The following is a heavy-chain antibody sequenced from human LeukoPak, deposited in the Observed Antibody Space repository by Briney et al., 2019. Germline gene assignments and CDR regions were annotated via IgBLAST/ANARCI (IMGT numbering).Heavy chain of an antibody. D-gene: IGHD3-22*01. J-gene: IGHJ4*02. Sequence: GGSLRLSCAASGFTFSSYEMNWVRQAPGKGLEWVSYISSSGSTIYYADSVKGRFTISRDNAKNSLYLQMNSLRAEDTAVYYCARLMGSYYDSSGYLLDYWGQGTLVTVSS. CDR2: ISSSGSTI. CDR3: ARLMGSYYDSSGYLLDY. V-gene: IGHV3-48*03. CDR1: GFTFSSYE.